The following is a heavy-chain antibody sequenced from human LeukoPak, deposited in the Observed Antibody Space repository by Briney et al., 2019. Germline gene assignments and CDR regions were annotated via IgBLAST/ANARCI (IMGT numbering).Heavy chain of an antibody. V-gene: IGHV3-53*01. CDR2: IYSGGTT. J-gene: IGHJ6*02. D-gene: IGHD3-16*01. CDR1: GFTVSSNY. Sequence: GGSLRLSCAASGFTVSSNYMSWVRQAPGKGLEWVSVIYSGGTTNHADSVKGRFTVSRDNSKNTLYLQMNSLRAEDTAVYFCARGGGLDVWGQGATVTVSS. CDR3: ARGGGLDV.